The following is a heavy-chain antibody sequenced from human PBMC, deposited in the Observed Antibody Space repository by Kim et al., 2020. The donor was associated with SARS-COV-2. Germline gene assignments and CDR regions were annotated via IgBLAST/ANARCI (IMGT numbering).Heavy chain of an antibody. J-gene: IGHJ5*02. V-gene: IGHV4-34*01. CDR1: GGSFSGYY. CDR3: ARGRFGGMPTGNTTRIDP. CDR2: INHSGST. D-gene: IGHD3-16*01. Sequence: SETLSLTCAVYGGSFSGYYWSWIRQPPGKGLEWIGEINHSGSTNYNPSLTSRVTISVDTSKNQFSLKLSSVTAADTAVYYCARGRFGGMPTGNTTRIDP.